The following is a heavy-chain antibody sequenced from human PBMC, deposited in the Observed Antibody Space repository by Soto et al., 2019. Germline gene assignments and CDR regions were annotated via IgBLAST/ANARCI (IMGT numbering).Heavy chain of an antibody. CDR3: ARDRITTRGDAFDL. CDR1: EGTFSTYI. CDR2: IIPIPDIT. D-gene: IGHD3-3*01. J-gene: IGHJ3*01. V-gene: IGHV1-69*08. Sequence: QVQLVQSGAEVRKPGSSVKVSCKAPEGTFSTYIISWVRQAPGQGLEWMGRIIPIPDITNYAQKFQGRVTVTADRSTSTAYMELTSLKSEDTAVYYCARDRITTRGDAFDLWGQGTMVTVSS.